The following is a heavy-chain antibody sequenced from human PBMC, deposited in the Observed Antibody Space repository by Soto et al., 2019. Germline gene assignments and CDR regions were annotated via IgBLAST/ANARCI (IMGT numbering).Heavy chain of an antibody. Sequence: GGSLRLSCAASEFTFSNYAMSWVRQAPGKGLEWVSSISDSGGTTYYADSVKGRFTISRDNSKNTLYLQMNSLRAEDTAVYYCAREGTDDILTGFWSWFDPWGQGTLVTVSS. D-gene: IGHD3-9*01. V-gene: IGHV3-23*01. CDR1: EFTFSNYA. CDR3: AREGTDDILTGFWSWFDP. J-gene: IGHJ5*02. CDR2: ISDSGGTT.